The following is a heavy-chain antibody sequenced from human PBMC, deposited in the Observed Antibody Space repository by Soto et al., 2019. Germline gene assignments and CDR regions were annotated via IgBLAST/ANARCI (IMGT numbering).Heavy chain of an antibody. D-gene: IGHD3-22*01. J-gene: IGHJ4*02. CDR3: ARHRRYYYDSSGYLDY. V-gene: IGHV5-10-1*01. CDR1: GYSFTSYW. CDR2: IDPSDSYT. Sequence: GESLKISCKGSGYSFTSYWISWVRQMPGKGLEWMGRIDPSDSYTNYSPSFQGHVTISADKSISTAYLQWCSLKASDTAMYYCARHRRYYYDSSGYLDYWGQGTLVTVSS.